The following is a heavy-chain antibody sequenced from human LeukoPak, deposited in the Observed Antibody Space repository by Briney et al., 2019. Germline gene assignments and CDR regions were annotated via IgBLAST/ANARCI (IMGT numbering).Heavy chain of an antibody. Sequence: PGGSLRLSCAAYGFTFSSYGMHWVRQAPGKGLEWVAFIRYDGSNKYYADSVKGRFTISRDNSKNTLYLQMNSLRAEDTAVYYCAKSGDVLRFLEWLPSYFDYWGQGTLVTVSS. J-gene: IGHJ4*02. CDR3: AKSGDVLRFLEWLPSYFDY. D-gene: IGHD3-3*01. CDR2: IRYDGSNK. V-gene: IGHV3-30*02. CDR1: GFTFSSYG.